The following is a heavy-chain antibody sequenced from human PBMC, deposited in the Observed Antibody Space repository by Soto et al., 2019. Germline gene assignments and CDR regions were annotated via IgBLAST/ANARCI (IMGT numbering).Heavy chain of an antibody. D-gene: IGHD1-1*01. CDR2: ISAHDGNT. CDR3: ARGRYGDY. CDR1: GYTFTSYG. J-gene: IGHJ4*02. Sequence: QAHLVQSGAEVKKPGASVKVSCKASGYTFTSYGITWVRQAPGQGREWMGWISAHDGNTDYAQKLQGRVIVTRDTSTSTAYMEMRSLISDDTAVYYCARGRYGDYWGQGALVTVSS. V-gene: IGHV1-18*01.